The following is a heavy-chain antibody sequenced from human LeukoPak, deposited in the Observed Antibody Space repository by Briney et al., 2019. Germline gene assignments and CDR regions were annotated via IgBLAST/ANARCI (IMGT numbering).Heavy chain of an antibody. V-gene: IGHV1-46*01. CDR3: ARDSDASGSHYYFDY. CDR1: GYTFTSSY. D-gene: IGHD1-26*01. CDR2: INPSGGST. Sequence: ASVKVSCKASGYTFTSSYMHWVRQAPGQGLEWMGIINPSGGSTTYAQKFQGRVTMTRDMSTSTVYMELSSLRSEDTAVYYCARDSDASGSHYYFDYWGQGTLVTVSS. J-gene: IGHJ4*02.